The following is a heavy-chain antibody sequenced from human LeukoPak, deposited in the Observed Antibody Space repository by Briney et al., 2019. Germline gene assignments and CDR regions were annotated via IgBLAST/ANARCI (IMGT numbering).Heavy chain of an antibody. J-gene: IGHJ4*02. CDR3: ASSSGSYWNFDY. D-gene: IGHD1-26*01. V-gene: IGHV5-51*01. Sequence: GEALKISFKGSGYSFTSYWIGWVRPMPGKGVEWMGIIYPGDSDTRYSPSFQGQVTISADKSIRTAYLQWSSLKASDTAMYYCASSSGSYWNFDYWGQGTLVTVSS. CDR1: GYSFTSYW. CDR2: IYPGDSDT.